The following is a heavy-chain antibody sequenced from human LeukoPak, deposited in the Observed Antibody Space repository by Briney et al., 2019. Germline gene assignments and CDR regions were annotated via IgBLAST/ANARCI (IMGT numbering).Heavy chain of an antibody. CDR2: ISGSGGST. D-gene: IGHD6-19*01. Sequence: PGGSLRLSCAASGFTFSSYAMSWVRQAPGKGLEWVPAISGSGGSTYYADSVKGRFTISRDNSKNTLYLQMNSLRAEDTAVYYCAKDLGRAVAGTIYWGQGTLVTVSS. V-gene: IGHV3-23*01. J-gene: IGHJ4*02. CDR3: AKDLGRAVAGTIY. CDR1: GFTFSSYA.